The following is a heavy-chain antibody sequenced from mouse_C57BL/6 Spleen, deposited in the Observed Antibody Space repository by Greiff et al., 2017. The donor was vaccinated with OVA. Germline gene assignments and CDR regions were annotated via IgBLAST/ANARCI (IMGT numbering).Heavy chain of an antibody. CDR3: ARSRTGIAMDY. Sequence: VKLQQSGPELVKPGASVKISCKASGYAFSSSWMNWVKQRPGKGLEWIGRIYPGDGDTNYNGKFKGKATLTADKSSSTAYMQLSSLTSEDSAVYFCARSRTGIAMDYWGQGTSVTVSS. CDR1: GYAFSSSW. D-gene: IGHD4-1*01. V-gene: IGHV1-82*01. CDR2: IYPGDGDT. J-gene: IGHJ4*01.